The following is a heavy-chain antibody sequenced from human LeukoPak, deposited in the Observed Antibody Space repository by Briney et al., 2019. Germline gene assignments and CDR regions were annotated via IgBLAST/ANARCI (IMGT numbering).Heavy chain of an antibody. CDR2: IYSGGST. D-gene: IGHD3-10*01. V-gene: IGHV3-53*01. CDR1: GFTFSSYA. J-gene: IGHJ4*02. CDR3: ARDFSGVDYFDY. Sequence: QPGGSLRLSCAASGFTFSSYAMSWVRQAPGKGLEWVSVIYSGGSTYYADSVKGRFTISRDNSENTVYLQMSSLRAEDTAVYYCARDFSGVDYFDYWGQGTLVTVSS.